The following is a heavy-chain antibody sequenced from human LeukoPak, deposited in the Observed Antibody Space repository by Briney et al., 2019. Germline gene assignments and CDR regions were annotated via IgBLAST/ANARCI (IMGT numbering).Heavy chain of an antibody. J-gene: IGHJ4*02. V-gene: IGHV3-66*01. Sequence: GGSLRLSCAASGFSVSNYYMSWVRQPPGKGLEWVSVMYTGGGRYYGDSVKGRFTISRDNYKNTVFLQMNSLRVEDTALYYCTRGQSYCGADCYSDWGQGTLVTVSS. CDR2: MYTGGGR. CDR1: GFSVSNYY. D-gene: IGHD2-21*02. CDR3: TRGQSYCGADCYSD.